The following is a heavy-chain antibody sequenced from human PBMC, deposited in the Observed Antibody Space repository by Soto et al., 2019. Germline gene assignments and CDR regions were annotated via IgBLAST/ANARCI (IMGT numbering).Heavy chain of an antibody. D-gene: IGHD3-9*01. CDR3: AHKGPEDWPLDY. Sequence: QITLKESGPTLVRPTQTLTLTCAFSGFSLSTSGVGVGWIRQPPGKALEWLAVIYWDDSKHYSPSLRSRLTITKVTSKNQVVLTMPNMDPMDTVTYYCAHKGPEDWPLDYWGQGTLVTVSS. CDR1: GFSLSTSGVG. CDR2: IYWDDSK. J-gene: IGHJ4*02. V-gene: IGHV2-5*02.